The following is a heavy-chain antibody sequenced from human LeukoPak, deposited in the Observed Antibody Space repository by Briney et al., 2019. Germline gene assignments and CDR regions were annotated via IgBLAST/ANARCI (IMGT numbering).Heavy chain of an antibody. V-gene: IGHV1-69*13. D-gene: IGHD4-23*01. CDR3: ARGWLAETTVVTPYNY. Sequence: SVTVSCKASGGTFSSYDISWVRQAPGQGLEWMGGITPIFGTAKYAQKFQGRVTITAVESMSTAYMELSSLRSEDTAVYYCARGWLAETTVVTPYNYWGQGTLVTVSS. CDR2: ITPIFGTA. J-gene: IGHJ4*02. CDR1: GGTFSSYD.